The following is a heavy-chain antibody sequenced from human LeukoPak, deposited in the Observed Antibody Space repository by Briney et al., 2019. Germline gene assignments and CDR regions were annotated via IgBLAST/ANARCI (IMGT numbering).Heavy chain of an antibody. CDR3: ARGPLGRLHLYSSSWYVGSQKYFDY. CDR2: MYTSGST. D-gene: IGHD6-13*01. V-gene: IGHV4-61*02. CDR1: GGSISSGSYY. Sequence: SQTLSLTCTVSGGSISSGSYYWTWIRQPAGKGLEWIGRMYTSGSTNYNPSLKSRVTISVDTSKNQFSLKLSSVTAADTAVYYCARGPLGRLHLYSSSWYVGSQKYFDYWGQGTLVTVSS. J-gene: IGHJ4*02.